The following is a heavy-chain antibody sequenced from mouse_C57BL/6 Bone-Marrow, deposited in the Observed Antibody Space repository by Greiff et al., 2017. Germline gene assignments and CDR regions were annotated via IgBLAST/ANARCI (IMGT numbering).Heavy chain of an antibody. CDR3: ARIRSVTYWYFDV. J-gene: IGHJ1*03. Sequence: EVHLVESGGGLVQPGESLQLSCESNEYEFPSHDMSWVRKTPEKRLELVAAINSDGGSTYYPDTMERRFIISRDNTKKTLYLQMSSLRSEDTALYYCARIRSVTYWYFDVWGTGTTVTVSS. V-gene: IGHV5-2*01. CDR2: INSDGGST. D-gene: IGHD2-1*01. CDR1: EYEFPSHD.